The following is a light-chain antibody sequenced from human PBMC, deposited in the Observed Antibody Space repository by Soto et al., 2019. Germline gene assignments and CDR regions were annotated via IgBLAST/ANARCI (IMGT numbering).Light chain of an antibody. Sequence: DIQLTQSPSSLSASVGDKVTITCRASQSIRSYLNWVQQKPGKAPKLLIYDASSLQTGVPSRFSGSGSGTDFSLTIRSLQPEDFATYYCQQSYSTPPWTCGQGTKVDIK. CDR3: QQSYSTPPWT. V-gene: IGKV1-39*01. J-gene: IGKJ1*01. CDR2: DAS. CDR1: QSIRSY.